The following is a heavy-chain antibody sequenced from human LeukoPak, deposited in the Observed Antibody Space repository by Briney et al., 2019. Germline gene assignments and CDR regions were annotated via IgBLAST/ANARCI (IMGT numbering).Heavy chain of an antibody. D-gene: IGHD2-2*01. V-gene: IGHV1-2*02. CDR1: GYTFTGYY. CDR3: ARGVYCSSTSCYRTLDY. Sequence: ASVKVSFKASGYTFTGYYMHWVRQAPGQGLEWMGWINPNSGGTNYAQKFQGRVTMTRDTSISTAYMELSRLRSDDTAVYYCARGVYCSSTSCYRTLDYWGQGTLVTVSS. J-gene: IGHJ4*02. CDR2: INPNSGGT.